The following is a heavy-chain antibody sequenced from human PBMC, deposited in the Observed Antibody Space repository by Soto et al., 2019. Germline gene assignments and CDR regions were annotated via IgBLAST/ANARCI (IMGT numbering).Heavy chain of an antibody. V-gene: IGHV1-18*01. CDR1: GYTFTSYG. CDR2: ISAYNGNT. CDR3: ARDPQLGYCSGGSCYWFDP. D-gene: IGHD2-15*01. Sequence: ASVKVSCKASGYTFTSYGISWVRQAPGQGLEWMGWISAYNGNTNYAQKLQGRVTMTTDTSTSTAYMELRSLRSDDTAVYYCARDPQLGYCSGGSCYWFDPWGQGTLVTVS. J-gene: IGHJ5*02.